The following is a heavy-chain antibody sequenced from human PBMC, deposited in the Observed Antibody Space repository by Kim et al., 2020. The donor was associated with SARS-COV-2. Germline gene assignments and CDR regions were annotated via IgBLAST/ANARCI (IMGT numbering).Heavy chain of an antibody. J-gene: IGHJ2*01. CDR1: GFTFSDYY. Sequence: GGSLRLSCEASGFTFSDYYMSWVRQAPGKGLEWISYLSGSSSNIYYADSVKGRFTISRDNAKNSLYLQMNSLRAEDTAVYYCAAYNILSGYYWGGGKYFDLWGRGTLVTVSS. CDR3: AAYNILSGYYWGGGKYFDL. CDR2: LSGSSSNI. D-gene: IGHD3-9*01. V-gene: IGHV3-11*01.